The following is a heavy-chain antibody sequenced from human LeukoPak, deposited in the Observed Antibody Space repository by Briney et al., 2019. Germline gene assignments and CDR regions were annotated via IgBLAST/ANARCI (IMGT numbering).Heavy chain of an antibody. CDR1: GFTFTTYW. V-gene: IGHV3-7*01. J-gene: IGHJ4*02. D-gene: IGHD3-10*01. CDR2: INQDGTEI. CDR3: AKVAKYYYGSETYYFFEH. Sequence: PGGSLRLSCAASGFTFTTYWMSWVRQAPGKGLEWVANINQDGTEIYYVDSVKGRFTISRDDAKRSLYLQMNSLRVEDTAVYYCAKVAKYYYGSETYYFFEHWGQGTPVTASS.